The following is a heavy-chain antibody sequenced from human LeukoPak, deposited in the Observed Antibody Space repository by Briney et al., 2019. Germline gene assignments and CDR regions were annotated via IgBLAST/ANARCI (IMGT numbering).Heavy chain of an antibody. CDR2: IYYSGST. V-gene: IGHV4-59*01. CDR1: GGSISSYY. J-gene: IGHJ4*02. CDR3: ARQIVVVVAATNRWYFDY. Sequence: SETLSLTCTVTGGSISSYYWSWIRQPPGKGLEWIGYIYYSGSTNYNPSRKSRVTISVDTSKNQFSLKLSSVTAADTAVYYCARQIVVVVAATNRWYFDYWGQGTLVTVSS. D-gene: IGHD2-15*01.